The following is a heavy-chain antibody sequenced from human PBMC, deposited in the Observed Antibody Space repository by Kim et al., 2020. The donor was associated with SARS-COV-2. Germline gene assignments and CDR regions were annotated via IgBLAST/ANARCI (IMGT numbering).Heavy chain of an antibody. CDR3: AKDRDAVLWFGELLWGAFDI. D-gene: IGHD3-10*01. V-gene: IGHV3-9*01. Sequence: RFTISRDNAKNSLYLQMNSLRAEDTALYYCAKDRDAVLWFGELLWGAFDIWGQGTMVTVSS. J-gene: IGHJ3*02.